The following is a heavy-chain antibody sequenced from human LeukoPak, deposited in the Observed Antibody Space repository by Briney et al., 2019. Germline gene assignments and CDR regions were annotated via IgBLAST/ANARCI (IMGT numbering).Heavy chain of an antibody. CDR1: GGTFSSYA. CDR3: ARDSDSGSWYDYGMDV. CDR2: IIPILGIA. D-gene: IGHD6-13*01. J-gene: IGHJ6*02. Sequence: GASVKVSCKASGGTFSSYAISWVRQAPGQGLEWMGRIIPILGIANYAQKFQGRVTITADKSTSTAYMELSSLRSEDTAVYYCARDSDSGSWYDYGMDVWGQGTTVTVSS. V-gene: IGHV1-69*04.